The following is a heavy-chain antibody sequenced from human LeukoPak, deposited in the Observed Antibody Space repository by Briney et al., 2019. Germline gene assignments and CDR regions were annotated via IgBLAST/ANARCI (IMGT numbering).Heavy chain of an antibody. CDR1: GGTFSSYA. CDR3: ARNPNYDILTGYYYYYYMDV. CDR2: IIPIFGTA. V-gene: IGHV1-69*06. J-gene: IGHJ6*03. D-gene: IGHD3-9*01. Sequence: SVKVSCKASGGTFSSYAISWVRQAPGQGLEWMGGIIPIFGTANYAQKFQGRVTITADKSTSTAYMELSSLRSEDTAVYYCARNPNYDILTGYYYYYYMDVWGKGTTVTVSS.